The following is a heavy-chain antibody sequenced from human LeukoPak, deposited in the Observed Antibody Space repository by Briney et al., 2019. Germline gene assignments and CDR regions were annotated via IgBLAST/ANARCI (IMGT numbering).Heavy chain of an antibody. Sequence: GASVEVSCKASGGTFSSYAINWVRQAPGQGLEWMGGIIPIFGTANYAQKFQGRVTITADESTSTAYMELSSLRSEDTAVYYCARGSIRFLEWLSFDYWGQGTLVTVSS. CDR3: ARGSIRFLEWLSFDY. CDR2: IIPIFGTA. J-gene: IGHJ4*02. CDR1: GGTFSSYA. D-gene: IGHD3-3*01. V-gene: IGHV1-69*01.